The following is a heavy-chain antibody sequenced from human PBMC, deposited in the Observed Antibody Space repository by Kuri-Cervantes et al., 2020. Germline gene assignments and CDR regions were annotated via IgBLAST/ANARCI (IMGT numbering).Heavy chain of an antibody. J-gene: IGHJ6*02. Sequence: GGSLRLSCAASGFTFSSYAMHWVRQAPGKGLEWVAVISYDGSNKYYADSVKGRFTISRDNAKNSLYLQMNSLKAEDTAVYYCARWVVVPAAWIYYYYGVDVWGQGTTVTVSS. CDR2: ISYDGSNK. CDR1: GFTFSSYA. CDR3: ARWVVVPAAWIYYYYGVDV. V-gene: IGHV3-30-3*01. D-gene: IGHD2-2*01.